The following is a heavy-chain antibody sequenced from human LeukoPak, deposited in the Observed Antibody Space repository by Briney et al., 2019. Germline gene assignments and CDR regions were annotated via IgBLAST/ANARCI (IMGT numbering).Heavy chain of an antibody. Sequence: PGGSLRLSCAASGFTFDDYAMHWVRQTPGKGLEWVSLISGDGGRTYYADSVKGRFTISRDNAKNSLYLQMNSLRAEDTALYYCAKDIGRGYSYGYHHYYGMDVWGQGTTVTVSS. CDR2: ISGDGGRT. V-gene: IGHV3-43*02. D-gene: IGHD5-18*01. J-gene: IGHJ6*02. CDR3: AKDIGRGYSYGYHHYYGMDV. CDR1: GFTFDDYA.